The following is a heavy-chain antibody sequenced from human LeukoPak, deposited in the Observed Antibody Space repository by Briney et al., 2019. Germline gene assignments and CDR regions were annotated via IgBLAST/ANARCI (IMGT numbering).Heavy chain of an antibody. J-gene: IGHJ4*02. D-gene: IGHD3-3*01. V-gene: IGHV3-7*01. CDR1: GFTFSNYW. CDR3: AREGLRFLEWSSYHFDY. CDR2: IKQDGSEK. Sequence: GGSLRLSCAASGFTFSNYWMSWVRQGPGKGLEWVANIKQDGSEKYYVDSVKGRFSISRDDTKNSLYLQLNSLRAEDTAVYYCAREGLRFLEWSSYHFDYWGLGTLVTVSS.